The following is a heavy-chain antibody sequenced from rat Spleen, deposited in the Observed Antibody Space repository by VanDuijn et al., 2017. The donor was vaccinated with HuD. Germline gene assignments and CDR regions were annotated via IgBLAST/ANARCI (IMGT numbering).Heavy chain of an antibody. J-gene: IGHJ3*01. D-gene: IGHD1-10*01. CDR1: GFTFSNYY. CDR3: ATRGNNPFAY. V-gene: IGHV5-25*01. CDR2: ISTGGGTT. Sequence: EVQLVETGGGLVQPGRSMKLSCAASGFTFSNYYMAWVRQAPTKGLEWVASISTGGGTTYYPDSVKGRFTISRDIAENTLYLQMNSVRSEDTATYYCATRGNNPFAYWGQGTLVTVSS.